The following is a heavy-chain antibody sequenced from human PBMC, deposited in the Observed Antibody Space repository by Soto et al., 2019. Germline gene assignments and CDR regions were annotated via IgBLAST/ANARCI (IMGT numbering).Heavy chain of an antibody. CDR3: ARAFTYYYDSSGYHPIGY. D-gene: IGHD3-22*01. CDR2: IKQDGREK. CDR1: GFTFSSYW. V-gene: IGHV3-7*01. J-gene: IGHJ4*02. Sequence: GGSLRLSCAASGFTFSSYWMSWVRQAPGKGLEWVANIKQDGREKYYVDSVKGRFTISRDNAKNSLYLQMNSLRAEDTAVYYCARAFTYYYDSSGYHPIGYWGQGTQVTVSS.